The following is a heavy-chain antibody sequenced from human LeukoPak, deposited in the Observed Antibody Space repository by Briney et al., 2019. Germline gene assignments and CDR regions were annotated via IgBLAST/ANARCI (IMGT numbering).Heavy chain of an antibody. CDR2: IYPGDSDT. Sequence: GESLKISCKDSGYSFTSYWIGWARQMPGKGLEWMGIIYPGDSDTRYSPSFQGQVTISADKSINTAYLQWSSLKASDTAIYYCARRGEAMDPFDYWGQGTLVTVSS. J-gene: IGHJ4*02. CDR3: ARRGEAMDPFDY. CDR1: GYSFTSYW. D-gene: IGHD5-18*01. V-gene: IGHV5-51*01.